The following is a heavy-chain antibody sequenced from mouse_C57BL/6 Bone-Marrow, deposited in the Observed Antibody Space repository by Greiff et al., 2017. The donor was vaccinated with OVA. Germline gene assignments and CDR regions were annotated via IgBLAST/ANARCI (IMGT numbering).Heavy chain of an antibody. D-gene: IGHD2-1*01. CDR3: ARGGLLWSLFAY. CDR2: INPNNGGT. Sequence: EVQLQQSGPELVKPGASVKISCKASGYTFTDYYMNWVKQSHGKSLEWIGDINPNNGGTSYNQKFKGKATLTVDKSSSTAYMELRSLTSEDSAVYYCARGGLLWSLFAYWGQGTLVTVSA. CDR1: GYTFTDYY. J-gene: IGHJ3*01. V-gene: IGHV1-26*01.